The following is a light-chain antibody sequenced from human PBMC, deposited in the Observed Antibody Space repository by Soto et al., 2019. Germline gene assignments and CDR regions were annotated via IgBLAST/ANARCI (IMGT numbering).Light chain of an antibody. J-gene: IGKJ1*01. V-gene: IGKV1-5*01. CDR1: QTISSW. Sequence: DIQMTQSPSTLSGSVGDRVTITCRSSQTISSWLAWYQQKPGEAPKLLIYDASSLESGVPSRFSGSGSGTEFTLTISSLQPDDFATYYCQQYNSYSWTFGQGTKVDI. CDR3: QQYNSYSWT. CDR2: DAS.